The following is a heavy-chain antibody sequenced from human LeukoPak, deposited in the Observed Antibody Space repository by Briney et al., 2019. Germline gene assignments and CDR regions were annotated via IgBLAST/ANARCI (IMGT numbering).Heavy chain of an antibody. J-gene: IGHJ6*02. Sequence: GGSLRLSCAASGFTFSDYYMTWIRQAPGKGLEWVSHIARSGNGMWYADAVRGRFTISRDNAKNLLFLQMDSLRAEDTAVYYCARGHYEMGVWGQGTTVIVSS. CDR3: ARGHYEMGV. V-gene: IGHV3-11*01. CDR1: GFTFSDYY. CDR2: IARSGNGM.